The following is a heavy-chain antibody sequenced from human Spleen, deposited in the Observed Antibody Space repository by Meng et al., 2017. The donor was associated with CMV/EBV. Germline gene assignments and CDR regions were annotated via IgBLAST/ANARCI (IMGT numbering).Heavy chain of an antibody. CDR1: GFTFSASY. Sequence: GESLKISCTASGFTFSASYMTWVRQAPGKGLEWVSSISGGGSYTYDADSVRGRFTISRDNAQNSLYLQMSSLRVEDTAVYYCARSAPYTGYPIDSWGLGSLVTVSS. CDR3: ARSAPYTGYPIDS. V-gene: IGHV3-21*01. J-gene: IGHJ4*02. CDR2: ISGGGSYT. D-gene: IGHD3-9*01.